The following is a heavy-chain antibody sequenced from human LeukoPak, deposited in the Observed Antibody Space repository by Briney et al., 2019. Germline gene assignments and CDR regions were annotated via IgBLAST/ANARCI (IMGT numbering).Heavy chain of an antibody. CDR1: GYTFTGYY. V-gene: IGHV1-2*02. CDR3: ARPTAWFGESYLFDY. CDR2: INPNSGGT. D-gene: IGHD3-10*01. Sequence: ASVKVSCKASGYTFTGYYMHWVRQAPGQGLEWMGWINPNSGGTNYAQKFQGRVTMTRDTSISTAYMELSSLRSEDTAVYYCARPTAWFGESYLFDYWGQGTLVTVSS. J-gene: IGHJ4*02.